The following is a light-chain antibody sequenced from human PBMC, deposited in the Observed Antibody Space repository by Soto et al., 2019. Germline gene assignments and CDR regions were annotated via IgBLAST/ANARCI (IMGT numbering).Light chain of an antibody. CDR2: DAS. CDR1: ENINNY. V-gene: IGKV3-11*01. J-gene: IGKJ4*01. CDR3: QQRRNWPLT. Sequence: IVLTQSPATLSLSPGERATLSCRASENINNYLAWYQQKPGQAPRLLIYDASNRATGIPARFSGTGYGTDFTLSISSLEPEDFAFYYCQQRRNWPLTFGGGTKVEIK.